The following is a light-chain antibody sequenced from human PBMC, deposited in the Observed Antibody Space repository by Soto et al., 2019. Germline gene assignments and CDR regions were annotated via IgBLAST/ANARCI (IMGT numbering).Light chain of an antibody. Sequence: QSALTQPASVSGSPGQSITISCTGTSSDVGGHNYVSWYQQHPGKAPKLIIYEVSIRPSGVSNRFSGSKSGNTASLTISGLQAEDEADYYSVSHRGYDFCVFDTGTKVTVL. CDR3: VSHRGYDFCV. CDR2: EVS. V-gene: IGLV2-14*01. J-gene: IGLJ1*01. CDR1: SSDVGGHNY.